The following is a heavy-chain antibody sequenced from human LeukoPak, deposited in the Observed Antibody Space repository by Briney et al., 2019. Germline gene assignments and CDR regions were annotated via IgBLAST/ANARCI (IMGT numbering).Heavy chain of an antibody. D-gene: IGHD6-13*01. CDR3: ARHEGYSSSAEVY. J-gene: IGHJ4*02. V-gene: IGHV5-10-1*01. Sequence: GESLKISCKGSGYSFTSYWIRWVRQTPGKGPEWMGRIDPSDAYTNYSPSFQGHVTISSDKSIKTAYLQWSSLKASDTAMYYCARHEGYSSSAEVYWGQGTLVTVSS. CDR1: GYSFTSYW. CDR2: IDPSDAYT.